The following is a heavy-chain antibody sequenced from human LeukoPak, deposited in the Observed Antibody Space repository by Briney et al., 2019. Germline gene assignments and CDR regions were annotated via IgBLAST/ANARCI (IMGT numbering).Heavy chain of an antibody. D-gene: IGHD3/OR15-3a*01. CDR1: GYTFNSYD. CDR2: MNPNSGNT. V-gene: IGHV1-8*01. Sequence: ASVKVSCKASGYTFNSYDINWVRQATGQGLEWMGWMNPNSGNTGYAQKFQGRVTMTKNNSITTVYMELSSLRSEDTAVYYCARALSWTAESYYYMDVWGKGTTVTVSS. CDR3: ARALSWTAESYYYMDV. J-gene: IGHJ6*03.